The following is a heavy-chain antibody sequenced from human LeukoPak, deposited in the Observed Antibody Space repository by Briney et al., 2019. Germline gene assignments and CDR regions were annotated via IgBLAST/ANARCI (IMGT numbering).Heavy chain of an antibody. CDR3: ARDPHYYGSGSYYKFDY. V-gene: IGHV3-30*02. J-gene: IGHJ4*02. CDR2: IRYDGSNE. D-gene: IGHD3-10*01. CDR1: GFTFNNYG. Sequence: GGSLRPSCAASGFTFNNYGMHWVRQAPGKGLEWVAFIRYDGSNEYYADSVKGRFTISRDNSKNTLYLQMNSLRAEDTAVYYCARDPHYYGSGSYYKFDYWGQGILVTVSS.